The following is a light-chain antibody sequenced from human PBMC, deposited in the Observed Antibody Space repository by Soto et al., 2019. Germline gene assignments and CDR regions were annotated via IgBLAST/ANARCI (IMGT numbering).Light chain of an antibody. V-gene: IGKV3-20*01. CDR3: QQYGGSPRT. Sequence: EIMLTQSPGTLSLSLGERATLSCRASQSVSSKLAWYQQKPGQAPRVLIYGASSRATGIPDRFGGSGSGTDFTLTISRLEPKDFAVYYCQQYGGSPRTFGQGTKLEI. J-gene: IGKJ2*01. CDR2: GAS. CDR1: QSVSSK.